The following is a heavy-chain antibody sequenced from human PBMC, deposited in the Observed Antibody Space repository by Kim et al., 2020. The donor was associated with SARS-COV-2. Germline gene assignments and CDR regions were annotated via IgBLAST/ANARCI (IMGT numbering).Heavy chain of an antibody. CDR3: AREFSLNYGMDV. V-gene: IGHV3-21*01. Sequence: GGSLRLSCAASGFTFSSYSMNWVRQAPGKGLEWVSSISSSSYIYYADSVKGRFTISRDNAKNSLYLQMNSLRAEDTAVYYCAREFSLNYGMDVWGQGTTVTVSS. J-gene: IGHJ6*02. D-gene: IGHD2-8*01. CDR2: ISSSSYI. CDR1: GFTFSSYS.